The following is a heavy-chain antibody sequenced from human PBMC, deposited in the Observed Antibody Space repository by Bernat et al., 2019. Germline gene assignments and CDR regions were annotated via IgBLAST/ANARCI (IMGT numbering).Heavy chain of an antibody. Sequence: EVQLVQPGAEVKKPGESLKTSCKGSGYSFTSYWIGWVRQMPGKGLEWMAIIYPGDSDTRDSPSFQAQRTISADKSISTAYLQCSRLKASDAAMHYCARQRSGIHGAFDIWGQGTMVTVSS. CDR2: IYPGDSDT. J-gene: IGHJ3*02. V-gene: IGHV5-51*01. CDR1: GYSFTSYW. CDR3: ARQRSGIHGAFDI. D-gene: IGHD3-16*01.